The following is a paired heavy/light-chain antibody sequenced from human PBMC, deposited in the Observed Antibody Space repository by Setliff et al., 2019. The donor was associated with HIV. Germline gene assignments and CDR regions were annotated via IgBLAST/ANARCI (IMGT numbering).Heavy chain of an antibody. J-gene: IGHJ3*02. D-gene: IGHD5-18*01. V-gene: IGHV1-18*01. CDR1: GYTFINYG. CDR3: ARVIWVTAMIRGAFDI. Sequence: QVQLVQSGAEVKKPGASVKVSCKASGYTFINYGISWVRQAPGQGLEWMGWISTYNGNTNYAQNLQGRVTMTTDTSTSTAYMELRRLRSDDTAVYYCARVIWVTAMIRGAFDIWGQGTMVTVSS. CDR2: ISTYNGNT.
Light chain of an antibody. J-gene: IGKJ2*03. CDR3: MQGIQLPG. V-gene: IGKV2-29*02. CDR2: EVS. Sequence: DIVMTQTPLSLSVTPGQPASISCKSSQSLLHSDGKTYLYWYLQKPGQSPQLLIHEVSSRFSGVPDRFSGSGSGTDFTLKISRVEAEDVGVYYCMQGIQLPGFGQGTKLEIK. CDR1: QSLLHSDGKTY.